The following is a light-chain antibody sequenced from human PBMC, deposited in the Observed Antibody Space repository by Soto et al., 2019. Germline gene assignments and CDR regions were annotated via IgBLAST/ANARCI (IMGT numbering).Light chain of an antibody. Sequence: EIVMTQSPATLSVSPGERATLSCRASQSVRSNLAWYQQKAGQAPRLLIYGASTRATDIPARFSGSGSGTEFTLTLRSLQSEDFAFYYCQQYNDWPRGTFGQGTKVEIK. CDR3: QQYNDWPRGT. CDR2: GAS. CDR1: QSVRSN. V-gene: IGKV3-15*01. J-gene: IGKJ1*01.